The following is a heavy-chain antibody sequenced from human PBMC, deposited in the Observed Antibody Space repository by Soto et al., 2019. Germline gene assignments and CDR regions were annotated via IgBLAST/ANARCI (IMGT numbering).Heavy chain of an antibody. CDR3: ARLTYCSSTSCPLQGMDV. CDR1: RASFSGYY. V-gene: IGHV4-34*01. D-gene: IGHD2-2*01. J-gene: IGHJ6*02. Sequence: SETLSLTCAVYRASFSGYYWSWISKPPWKGLEWIGEINHSGSTNYNPSLKSRVTISVDTSKNQFSLKLSSVTAADTAVYYCARLTYCSSTSCPLQGMDVWGQGTTVT. CDR2: INHSGST.